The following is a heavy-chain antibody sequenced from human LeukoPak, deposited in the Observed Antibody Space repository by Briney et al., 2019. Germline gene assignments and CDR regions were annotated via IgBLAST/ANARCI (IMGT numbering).Heavy chain of an antibody. CDR1: GYSFTSYW. CDR3: ARLYYGSGSYYKSPPDRFDY. V-gene: IGHV5-51*01. CDR2: IYPGDSDT. Sequence: GESLKISCKGSGYSFTSYWIGWVRQMPGKGLEWVGIIYPGDSDTRYSPSFQGQVTISADKSISTAYLQWSSLKASDTAMYYCARLYYGSGSYYKSPPDRFDYWGQGTLVTVSS. D-gene: IGHD3-10*01. J-gene: IGHJ4*02.